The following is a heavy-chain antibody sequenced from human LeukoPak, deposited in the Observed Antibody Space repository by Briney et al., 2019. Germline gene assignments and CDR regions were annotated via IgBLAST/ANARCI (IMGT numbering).Heavy chain of an antibody. V-gene: IGHV3-21*01. Sequence: GGFLRLSCGASGFTFNAYTMHWVRQVPGKGLEWVSSMSSSRDYVFYADSVKGRFTIFRDNANQSLDLEMSSLRGEDTAIYYCARGLVGAAFDYWGRGTLVTVSS. CDR3: ARGLVGAAFDY. CDR2: MSSSRDYV. CDR1: GFTFNAYT. J-gene: IGHJ4*02. D-gene: IGHD1-26*01.